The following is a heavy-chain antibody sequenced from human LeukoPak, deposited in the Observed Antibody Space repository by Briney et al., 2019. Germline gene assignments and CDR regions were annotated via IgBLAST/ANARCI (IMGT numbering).Heavy chain of an antibody. J-gene: IGHJ4*02. V-gene: IGHV4-59*08. D-gene: IGHD1-26*01. CDR3: ARHSGSYLPVDY. CDR1: SGSISSYY. CDR2: IYYSGST. Sequence: SETLSLTCTVSSGSISSYYWSWIRQPPGKGLEWIGYIYYSGSTNYNPSLKSRVTISVDTSKNQFSLKLSSVTAADTAVYYCARHSGSYLPVDYWGQGTLVTVSS.